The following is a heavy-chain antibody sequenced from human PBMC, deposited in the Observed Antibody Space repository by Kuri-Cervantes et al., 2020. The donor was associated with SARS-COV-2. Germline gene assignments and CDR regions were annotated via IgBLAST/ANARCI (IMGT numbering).Heavy chain of an antibody. CDR2: ISAYNGNT. V-gene: IGHV1-18*04. Sequence: ASVKVSCKASGYTFTSYGISWVRQAPGQGLEWMGWISAYNGNTNYAQKLQGRVTMTIDTSTSTAYMELRSLRSDDTAVYYCAREVTSGPWNWFDPWGQGTLVTVSS. D-gene: IGHD3-10*01. CDR3: AREVTSGPWNWFDP. CDR1: GYTFTSYG. J-gene: IGHJ5*02.